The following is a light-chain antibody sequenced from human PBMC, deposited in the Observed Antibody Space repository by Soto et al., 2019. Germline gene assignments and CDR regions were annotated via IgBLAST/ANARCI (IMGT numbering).Light chain of an antibody. CDR2: KAS. J-gene: IGKJ4*01. CDR1: QSISSW. V-gene: IGKV1-5*03. Sequence: DIQMTQSPSTLSASVGDRVTITCRASQSISSWLAWYQQKPGKAPNLLIYKASSLESGVPSRFSGSGSGTEFTLTISSLQHDDFATYYGQQYNSYPLTFGGGTKVEIK. CDR3: QQYNSYPLT.